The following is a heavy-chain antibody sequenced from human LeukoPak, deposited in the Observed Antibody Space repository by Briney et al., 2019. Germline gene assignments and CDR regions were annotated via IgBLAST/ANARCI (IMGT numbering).Heavy chain of an antibody. V-gene: IGHV3-66*01. D-gene: IGHD1-26*01. Sequence: PGGSLRLSCAASGFTFSSYAMSWVRQAPGKGLEWVSLIYSGGNTYYADSVKGRFTISRDNSKNTLYLQMNSLRAEDTAVYYCARATSWELHLSAWGQGTLVTVSS. J-gene: IGHJ5*02. CDR1: GFTFSSYA. CDR3: ARATSWELHLSA. CDR2: IYSGGNT.